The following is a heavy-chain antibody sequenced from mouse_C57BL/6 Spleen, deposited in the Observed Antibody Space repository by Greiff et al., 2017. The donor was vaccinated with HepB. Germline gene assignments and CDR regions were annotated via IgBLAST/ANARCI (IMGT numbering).Heavy chain of an antibody. J-gene: IGHJ2*01. CDR3: ARKGAYYDYFDY. CDR1: GYAFSSYW. V-gene: IGHV1-80*01. Sequence: VQLQQSGAELVKPGASVKISCKASGYAFSSYWMNWVKQRPGKGLEWIGQIYPGDGDTNYNGKFKGKATLTADKSSSTAYMQLSSLTSEDSAVYFCARKGAYYDYFDYWGQGTTLTVSS. CDR2: IYPGDGDT. D-gene: IGHD2-10*01.